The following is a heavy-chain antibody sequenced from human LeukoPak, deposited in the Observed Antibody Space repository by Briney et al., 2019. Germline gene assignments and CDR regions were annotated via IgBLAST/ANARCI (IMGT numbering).Heavy chain of an antibody. CDR3: ARDLAYSRLDY. CDR2: ISYDGSNK. J-gene: IGHJ4*02. V-gene: IGHV3-30-3*01. CDR1: GFTFSSYA. D-gene: IGHD5-18*01. Sequence: GGSLRLSCAASGFTFSSYAMHWVRQAPGKGLEWVAVISYDGSNKYYADSVKGRFTISRDNAKSSLYLQMDSLRVEDTAFYYCARDLAYSRLDYWGQGVLVTVSS.